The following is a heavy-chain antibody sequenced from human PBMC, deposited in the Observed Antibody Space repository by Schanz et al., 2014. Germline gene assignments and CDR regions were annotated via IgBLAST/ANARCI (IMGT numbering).Heavy chain of an antibody. J-gene: IGHJ4*02. Sequence: EVQLVESGGGLVKPGGSLRLSCVASGFIFSSYNMNWVRQSPGKGLEWVSFLSSDSRHVYYVESAKGRFTISRDNAKNSLYLQMDSLRGDDTAVYYCARDGIAATTDFEYWGLGVLVTVSS. D-gene: IGHD1-1*01. CDR2: LSSDSRHV. CDR3: ARDGIAATTDFEY. V-gene: IGHV3-21*06. CDR1: GFIFSSYN.